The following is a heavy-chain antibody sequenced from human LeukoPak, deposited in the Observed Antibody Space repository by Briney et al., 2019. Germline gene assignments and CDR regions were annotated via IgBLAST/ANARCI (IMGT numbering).Heavy chain of an antibody. V-gene: IGHV1-69*05. CDR3: ARGLTSSSSWYDAFDI. Sequence: SVKVSCKASGGTFSSYAIIWVRQAPGQGLEWMGGIIPIFGTANYAQKFQGRVTITTDESTSTAYMELSSLRSEDTAVYYCARGLTSSSSWYDAFDIWGQGTMVTVSS. CDR1: GGTFSSYA. CDR2: IIPIFGTA. D-gene: IGHD6-6*01. J-gene: IGHJ3*02.